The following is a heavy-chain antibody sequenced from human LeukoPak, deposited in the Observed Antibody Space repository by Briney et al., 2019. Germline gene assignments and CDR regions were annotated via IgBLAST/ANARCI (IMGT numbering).Heavy chain of an antibody. CDR2: IYPGDSDT. V-gene: IGHV5-51*01. D-gene: IGHD6-19*01. CDR1: GYSFTSHW. J-gene: IGHJ4*02. Sequence: GESLKISCKGSGYSFTSHWIGWVRQMPGKGLDWMGIIYPGDSDTRYSPSFQGQVTISADESISTAYLQWSSLKASDTAIYYCARQVSGWYSYWGQGTLVTVSS. CDR3: ARQVSGWYSY.